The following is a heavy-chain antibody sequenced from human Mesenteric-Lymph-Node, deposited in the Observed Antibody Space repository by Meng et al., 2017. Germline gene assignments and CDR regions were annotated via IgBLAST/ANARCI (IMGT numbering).Heavy chain of an antibody. CDR1: RGSISSGNYY. CDR2: GYYSMCT. Sequence: VQLQESCPALVKLSKTLSLISTVCRGSISSGNYYWSWSRQPPAKGLEWIGCGYYSMCTYYNPSLRSRVAISIATSKNQFSLNLTSVTAADTAVYFCASTNGGYYTGFDPWGQGTLVTVSS. J-gene: IGHJ5*02. CDR3: ASTNGGYYTGFDP. V-gene: IGHV4-30-4*01. D-gene: IGHD2/OR15-2a*01.